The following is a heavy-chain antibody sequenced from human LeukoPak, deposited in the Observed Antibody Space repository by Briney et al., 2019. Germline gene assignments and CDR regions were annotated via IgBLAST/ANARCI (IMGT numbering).Heavy chain of an antibody. V-gene: IGHV3-74*01. Sequence: GGSLRLSCAASGFSFSSYWVHWVRQAPGKGLVWVSRINTDGRSTSYAESVKGRFTISRDNAKNTLYLQMNSLRVEDTALYYCASQTYSSSPSVGYWGQGTLVTVSS. CDR3: ASQTYSSSPSVGY. D-gene: IGHD6-6*01. J-gene: IGHJ4*02. CDR2: INTDGRST. CDR1: GFSFSSYW.